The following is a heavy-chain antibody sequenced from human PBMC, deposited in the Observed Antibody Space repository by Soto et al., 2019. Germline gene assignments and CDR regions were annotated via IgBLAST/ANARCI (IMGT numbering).Heavy chain of an antibody. J-gene: IGHJ4*02. D-gene: IGHD1-7*01. V-gene: IGHV3-74*01. CDR3: AKDETTGY. Sequence: GGFLRLSCAASGFTFSSYSMHWVRHAPGKGLEWVSRISSDGSSTSYADSVKGRFTISRDNPKNTLYLQMNSLRAEDTAVYHCAKDETTGYWGQGTLVTVSS. CDR2: ISSDGSST. CDR1: GFTFSSYS.